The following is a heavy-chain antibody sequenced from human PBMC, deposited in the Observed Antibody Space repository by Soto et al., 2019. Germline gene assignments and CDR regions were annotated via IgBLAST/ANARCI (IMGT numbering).Heavy chain of an antibody. CDR2: INPSGGST. J-gene: IGHJ4*02. CDR1: GYTFSSYY. V-gene: IGHV1-46*03. Sequence: GASVKVSCKASGYTFSSYYIHWVRQAPGQGLEWMGIINPSGGSTTYAQKFQGRVTMTRDTSTSTVYMELSSLTSEDTAVYYCARASVSGRRFDYWGEGTLVTVSS. CDR3: ARASVSGRRFDY. D-gene: IGHD6-19*01.